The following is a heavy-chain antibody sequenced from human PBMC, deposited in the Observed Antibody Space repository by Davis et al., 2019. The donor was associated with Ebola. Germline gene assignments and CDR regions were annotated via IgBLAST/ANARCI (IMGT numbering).Heavy chain of an antibody. CDR3: ARDLSSSWTD. J-gene: IGHJ4*02. D-gene: IGHD6-13*01. CDR1: GGSISSSSYY. V-gene: IGHV4-39*07. Sequence: PGGSLRLYCTVSGGSISSSSYYWGWIRQPPGKGLEWIGSIYYSGSTYYNPSLKSRVTISVDTSKNQFSLKLSSVTAADTAVYYCARDLSSSWTDWGQGTLVTVSS. CDR2: IYYSGST.